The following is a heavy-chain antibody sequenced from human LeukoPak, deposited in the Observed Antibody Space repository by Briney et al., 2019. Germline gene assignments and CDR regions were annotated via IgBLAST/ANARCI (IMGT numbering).Heavy chain of an antibody. J-gene: IGHJ4*02. V-gene: IGHV3-53*01. CDR2: VYTDDTT. CDR1: GFIVGHYY. CDR3: TTSFLVYGDLYFDY. D-gene: IGHD4-17*01. Sequence: GGSLSLSCAASGFIVGHYYMSWARHPGGEGRECVSVVYTDDTTYYADSVKGRFTISRDDSKNTLSLQMDSLSAEDTAVYYCTTSFLVYGDLYFDYWGQGALDTVS.